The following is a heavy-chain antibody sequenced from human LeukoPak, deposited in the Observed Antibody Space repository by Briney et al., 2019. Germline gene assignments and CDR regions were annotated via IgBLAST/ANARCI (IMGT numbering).Heavy chain of an antibody. J-gene: IGHJ4*02. Sequence: KPSETLSLTCAVYGGSFSGYYWSWIRQPPGKGLEWIGEINHSGSTNYNPSLKSRVTISVDTPKNQFSLKLSSVTAADTAVYYCARGLDIVVVPAAMALTSPFDYWGQGTLVTVSS. CDR2: INHSGST. V-gene: IGHV4-34*01. D-gene: IGHD2-2*01. CDR3: ARGLDIVVVPAAMALTSPFDY. CDR1: GGSFSGYY.